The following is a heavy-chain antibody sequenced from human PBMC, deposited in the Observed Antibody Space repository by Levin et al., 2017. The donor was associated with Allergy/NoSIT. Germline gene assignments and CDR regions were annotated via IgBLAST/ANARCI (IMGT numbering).Heavy chain of an antibody. CDR1: GGSISSYY. J-gene: IGHJ4*02. Sequence: ESLKISCTVSGGSISSYYWSWIRQPPGKGLEWIGYIYYNGITNYNPSLKSRVTISVDTSKNQFSLKLSSVTAADTAVYYCARYPATTSFDYWGQGTLVTVSS. CDR2: IYYNGIT. D-gene: IGHD5-12*01. V-gene: IGHV4-59*01. CDR3: ARYPATTSFDY.